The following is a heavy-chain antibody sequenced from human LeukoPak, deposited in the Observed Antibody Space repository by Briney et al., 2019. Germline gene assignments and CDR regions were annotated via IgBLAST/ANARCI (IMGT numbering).Heavy chain of an antibody. Sequence: GGSLRLSCAASGFTFSSYAMSWVRQAPGKGLEWVSAISGSGGSTYYADSVEGRFTISRDNSKNTLYLQMNSLRAEDTAVYYCAKAMFTMVRGPSDYWGQGTLVTVSS. J-gene: IGHJ4*02. CDR2: ISGSGGST. V-gene: IGHV3-23*01. D-gene: IGHD3-10*01. CDR3: AKAMFTMVRGPSDY. CDR1: GFTFSSYA.